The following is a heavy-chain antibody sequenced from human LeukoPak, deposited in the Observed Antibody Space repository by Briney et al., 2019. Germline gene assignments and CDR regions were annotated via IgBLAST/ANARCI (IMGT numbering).Heavy chain of an antibody. Sequence: ASETLSLTCTVSGGSISSGGYYWSWIRQHPGKGLEWIAYIYYSGSTYYNPSLKSRVTISVDTSKNQFSLKLSSVTAADTAVYYCASRIGYSYGNDYWGQGTLVTVSS. CDR1: GGSISSGGYY. V-gene: IGHV4-31*03. D-gene: IGHD5-18*01. J-gene: IGHJ4*02. CDR3: ASRIGYSYGNDY. CDR2: IYYSGST.